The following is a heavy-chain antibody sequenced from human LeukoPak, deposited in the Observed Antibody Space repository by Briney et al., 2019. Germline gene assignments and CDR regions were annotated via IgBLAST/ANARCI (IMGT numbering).Heavy chain of an antibody. V-gene: IGHV4-59*08. CDR3: ARRTGDGGATYFDY. D-gene: IGHD1-26*01. Sequence: SETLSLTCTVSGGSISSYYWSWIRQPPGKGLEWIGYIYYSGSTNYNPSLKSRVTISVDTSKNQFPLKLSSVTAADTAVYYCARRTGDGGATYFDYWGQGTLVTVSS. CDR1: GGSISSYY. J-gene: IGHJ4*02. CDR2: IYYSGST.